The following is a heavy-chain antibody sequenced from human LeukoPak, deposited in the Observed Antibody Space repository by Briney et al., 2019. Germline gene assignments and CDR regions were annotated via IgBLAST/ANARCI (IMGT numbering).Heavy chain of an antibody. CDR2: MNPNSGNT. Sequence: ASVKVSCKASGYTFTSYDINWVRQATGQGLKWMGWMNPNSGNTGYAQKFQGRVTITRNTSISTAYMELSSLRSEDTAVYYCARAPHFISSGYYYEFDYWGQGTLVTVSS. V-gene: IGHV1-8*03. D-gene: IGHD3-22*01. CDR3: ARAPHFISSGYYYEFDY. J-gene: IGHJ4*02. CDR1: GYTFTSYD.